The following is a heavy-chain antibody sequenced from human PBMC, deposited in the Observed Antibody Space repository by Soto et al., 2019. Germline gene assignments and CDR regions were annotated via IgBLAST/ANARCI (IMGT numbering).Heavy chain of an antibody. J-gene: IGHJ3*02. CDR2: IWYDGSNK. CDR3: ARASGGSCCTPYAFDI. D-gene: IGHD2-15*01. CDR1: GFTFSSYG. Sequence: QVQLVESGGGVVQPGRSLRLSCAASGFTFSSYGMHWVRQAPGKGLEWVAVIWYDGSNKYYADSVKGRFTISRDNSKNTLYLQMNSLRAEDTAVYYCARASGGSCCTPYAFDIWGQGTMVTVSS. V-gene: IGHV3-33*01.